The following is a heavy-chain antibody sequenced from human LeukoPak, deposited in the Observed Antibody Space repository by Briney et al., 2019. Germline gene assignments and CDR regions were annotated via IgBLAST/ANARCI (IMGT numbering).Heavy chain of an antibody. CDR1: LDSLSSNSAA. V-gene: IGHV6-1*01. D-gene: IGHD2-15*01. CDR3: ERDKGYCSGGSCYEGRDYYHMDV. CDR2: TYYRSKWYN. Sequence: SQTLSLTRAISLDSLSSNSAAWNWTRHSPSSGLECLGRTYYRSKWYNDYAVSVKSRLTINPDTSKNQFSIQLNSMTPEDTAVYYCERDKGYCSGGSCYEGRDYYHMDVWGKGTTVTVSS. J-gene: IGHJ6*03.